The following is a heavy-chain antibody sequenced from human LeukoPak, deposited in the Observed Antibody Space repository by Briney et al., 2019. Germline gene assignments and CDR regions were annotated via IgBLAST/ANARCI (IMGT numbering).Heavy chain of an antibody. CDR2: VYPADSDI. CDR3: ARPGQPDLGGHLPH. CDR1: GYRFTSYY. D-gene: IGHD1-14*01. V-gene: IGHV5-51*01. Sequence: PGQSLQISCKGSGYRFTSYYIAWVRQLPGQGLEGMGIVYPADSDIRYNPSFQGQVTISVDKSIKTAYLQWSSLKASDSAMYYCARPGQPDLGGHLPHWGQGTLVTVSS. J-gene: IGHJ1*01.